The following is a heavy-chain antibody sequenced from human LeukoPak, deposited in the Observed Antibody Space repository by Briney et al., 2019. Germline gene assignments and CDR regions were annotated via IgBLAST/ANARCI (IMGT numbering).Heavy chain of an antibody. CDR3: ASDCSSTSSRYFDL. D-gene: IGHD2-2*01. J-gene: IGHJ2*01. CDR1: GFTFSSYG. Sequence: GGSLRLSCAASGFTFSSYGMHWVRQAPGKGLEWVAVISDDGNNKYYADSVKGRFTISRDNAKNSLYLQMNSLRAEDTAVYYCASDCSSTSSRYFDLWGRGTLVTVSS. V-gene: IGHV3-30*03. CDR2: ISDDGNNK.